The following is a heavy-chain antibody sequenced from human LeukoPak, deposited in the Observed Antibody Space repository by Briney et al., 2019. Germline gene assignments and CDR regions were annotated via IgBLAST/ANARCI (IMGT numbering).Heavy chain of an antibody. CDR1: GFTFSSYG. CDR2: ISYDGSNK. CDR3: AIAPYEMAPLEIFAS. D-gene: IGHD5-24*01. Sequence: GSLRLSCAASGFTFSSYGMHWDRQAPGKGLEWVAVISYDGSNKFYADSVKGRFTISRDHSKNTLYLQVSSLRPEDTAVYYCAIAPYEMAPLEIFASWGQGTLVTVSS. J-gene: IGHJ4*02. V-gene: IGHV3-30*03.